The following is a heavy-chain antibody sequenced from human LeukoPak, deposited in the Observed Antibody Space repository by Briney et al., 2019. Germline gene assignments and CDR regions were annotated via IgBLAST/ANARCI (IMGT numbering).Heavy chain of an antibody. V-gene: IGHV4-30-4*01. J-gene: IGHJ5*02. D-gene: IGHD6-13*01. CDR3: ARVLPPYSSSPDWFDP. CDR2: IYYSGST. CDR1: GGSISSGDYY. Sequence: PSETLSLTCTVSGGSISSGDYYWSWIRQPPGKGLEWIGYIYYSGSTYYNPSLKSRVTISVDRSKNQFSLKLSSVTAADTAVYYCARVLPPYSSSPDWFDPWGQGTLVTVSS.